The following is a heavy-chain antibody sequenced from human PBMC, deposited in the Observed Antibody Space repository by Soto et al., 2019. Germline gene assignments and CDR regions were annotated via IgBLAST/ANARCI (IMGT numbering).Heavy chain of an antibody. J-gene: IGHJ4*02. CDR1: GFRFRDYT. CDR2: ILSNYNT. V-gene: IGHV3-23*05. D-gene: IGHD2-8*01. CDR3: ARRVNGYFAY. Sequence: EVQLLESGGGLVQPGGSLTLSCAASGFRFRDYTMSWVRQAPGKVLESISVILSNYNTYYTDSVRGRFTISRDSSKTMLYLEMNSLRAEDTAVYYCARRVNGYFAYWGQGALVTVSS.